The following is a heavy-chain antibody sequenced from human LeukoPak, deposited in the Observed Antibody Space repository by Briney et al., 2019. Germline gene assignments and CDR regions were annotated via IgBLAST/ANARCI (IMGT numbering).Heavy chain of an antibody. CDR2: IYYSGST. V-gene: IGHV4-59*01. D-gene: IGHD3-16*01. J-gene: IGHJ6*03. Sequence: SETLSLTCAVYGGSFSGYYWSWIRQPPGKGLKWIGYIYYSGSTNYNPSLKSRVTISVDTSKNQFSLKLSSVTAADTAVYYCARETSQKGAHYMDVWGKGTTVTISS. CDR1: GGSFSGYY. CDR3: ARETSQKGAHYMDV.